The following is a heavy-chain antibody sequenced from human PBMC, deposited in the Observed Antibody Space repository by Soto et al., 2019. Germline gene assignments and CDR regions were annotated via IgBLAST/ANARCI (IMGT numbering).Heavy chain of an antibody. Sequence: SETLSLTCTVSGGSISSYYWSWIRQPPGKGLEWIGYIYYSGSTNYNPSLKSRVTISVDTSKNQFSLKLSSVTAADTAVYYCARRMNDYIWGSYRYTRNWFAPWGQGTLVTVSS. CDR3: ARRMNDYIWGSYRYTRNWFAP. V-gene: IGHV4-59*08. CDR1: GGSISSYY. D-gene: IGHD3-16*02. CDR2: IYYSGST. J-gene: IGHJ5*02.